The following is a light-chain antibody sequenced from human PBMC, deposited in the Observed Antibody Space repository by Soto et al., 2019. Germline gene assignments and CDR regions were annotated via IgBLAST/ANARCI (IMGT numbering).Light chain of an antibody. Sequence: EVVLTQSPGTLSLSPVERATPSCRASQSVSSSYLAWYQQKPGQAPRLLIFGASSRATGIPDRFSGSGSGTDFTLTISRLEPEDFAVYYCQQYGSSPNTFGQGTKVDIK. CDR2: GAS. V-gene: IGKV3-20*01. CDR3: QQYGSSPNT. J-gene: IGKJ1*01. CDR1: QSVSSSY.